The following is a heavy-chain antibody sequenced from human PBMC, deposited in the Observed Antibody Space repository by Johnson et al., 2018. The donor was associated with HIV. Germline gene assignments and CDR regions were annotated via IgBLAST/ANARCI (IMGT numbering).Heavy chain of an antibody. CDR1: GFTFSNVW. J-gene: IGHJ3*02. Sequence: VQLVESGGGLVKPGGSLKVSCAASGFTFSNVWMHWVRQAPGKGLEWVGRIKRKTDGGTTDYAAPVKGKFTISRDNSKKTLYLQMNSLKVEDTAVYYCARDLIVGATRGGAFDIWGQGTMVTVSS. V-gene: IGHV3-15*01. CDR3: ARDLIVGATRGGAFDI. D-gene: IGHD1-26*01. CDR2: IKRKTDGGTT.